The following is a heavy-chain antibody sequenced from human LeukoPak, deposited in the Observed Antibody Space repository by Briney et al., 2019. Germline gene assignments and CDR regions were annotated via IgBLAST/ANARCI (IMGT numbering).Heavy chain of an antibody. V-gene: IGHV3-15*01. CDR1: GFTFSNAW. D-gene: IGHD2-2*01. Sequence: GGSLRLSCAASGFTFSNAWMSWVRQAPGKGLEWVGHIKSKPDGGTTDYAAPVKGRFTISRDDSKNTLYLQMNTLKTEDTAVYYCAKRAAILDWYFDLWGRGTLVTVSS. CDR2: IKSKPDGGTT. CDR3: AKRAAILDWYFDL. J-gene: IGHJ2*01.